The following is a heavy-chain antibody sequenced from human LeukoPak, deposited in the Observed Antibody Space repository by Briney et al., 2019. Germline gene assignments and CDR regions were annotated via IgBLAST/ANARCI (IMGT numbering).Heavy chain of an antibody. D-gene: IGHD6-13*01. CDR3: ARDGKAAAGTPGY. V-gene: IGHV1-2*02. CDR1: GYTFTGYY. Sequence: ASVKVSCKASGYTFTGYYMHWVRQAPGQGLEWMGWINPNSGGTSYEQKFQGRVTMTRDTSISTAYMELSRLRSDDTAVYYCARDGKAAAGTPGYWGQGTLVTVSS. J-gene: IGHJ4*02. CDR2: INPNSGGT.